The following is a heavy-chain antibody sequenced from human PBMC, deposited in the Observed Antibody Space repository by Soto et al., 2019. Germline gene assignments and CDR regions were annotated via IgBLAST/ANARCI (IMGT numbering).Heavy chain of an antibody. CDR1: GGTFSSYA. Sequence: QVQLVQSGAEVKKPGSSVKVSCKASGGTFSSYAISWVRQAPGQGLEWMGGIIPIFGTANYAQKFQGRVTITADKSTSTAYMELSSLRAEDPAVYYCASGTTFFSRAPIKYYYYYYGMDVWGQGTTVTVSS. D-gene: IGHD1-1*01. CDR2: IIPIFGTA. J-gene: IGHJ6*02. CDR3: ASGTTFFSRAPIKYYYYYYGMDV. V-gene: IGHV1-69*06.